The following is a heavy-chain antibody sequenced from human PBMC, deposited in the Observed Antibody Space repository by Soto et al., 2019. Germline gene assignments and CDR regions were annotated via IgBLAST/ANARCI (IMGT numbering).Heavy chain of an antibody. CDR1: GFTFSSYA. J-gene: IGHJ4*02. D-gene: IGHD1-26*01. CDR2: ISYDGSNK. CDR3: ARDHGGRYSKGDY. V-gene: IGHV3-30-3*01. Sequence: QVQLVESGGGVVQPGRSLRLSCAASGFTFSSYAMHWVRQSPGKGLEWVAVISYDGSNKYYADSMKGRFTISRDNSKNTLYLQMNSLRAEDTAVSYCARDHGGRYSKGDYWGPGTLVTVSS.